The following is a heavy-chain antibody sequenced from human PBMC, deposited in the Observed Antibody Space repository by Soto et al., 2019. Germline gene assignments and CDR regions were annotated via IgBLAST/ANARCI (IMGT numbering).Heavy chain of an antibody. V-gene: IGHV3-21*01. D-gene: IGHD2-2*01. CDR1: GFYFNNYG. CDR2: VSKSDYT. CDR3: AREDSIIIPAVLDF. Sequence: GGSLRLSCAVSGFYFNNYGINWVRQAPGKGLEWVSSVSKSDYTYYSDSVKGRFTISRDNAKNSVSLQMNSLRAEDTAVYYCAREDSIIIPAVLDFWGQGTLVTVSS. J-gene: IGHJ4*02.